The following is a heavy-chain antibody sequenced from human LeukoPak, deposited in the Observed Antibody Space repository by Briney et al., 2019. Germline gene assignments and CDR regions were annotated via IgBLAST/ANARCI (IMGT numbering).Heavy chain of an antibody. J-gene: IGHJ5*02. CDR3: ARGIYYGSGSSGFRFDP. V-gene: IGHV1-58*01. D-gene: IGHD3-10*01. Sequence: ASVKVSCKASGFTFRTSAVQWVRQARGQRLEWIGWIVVGSGNTNYAQKFQGRVTMTRDTSTSTVYMELSSLRSEDTAVYYCARGIYYGSGSSGFRFDPWGQGTLVTVSS. CDR1: GFTFRTSA. CDR2: IVVGSGNT.